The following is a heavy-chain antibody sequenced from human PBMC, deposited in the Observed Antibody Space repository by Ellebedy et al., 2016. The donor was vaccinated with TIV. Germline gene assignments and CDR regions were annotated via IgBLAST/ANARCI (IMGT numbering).Heavy chain of an antibody. CDR3: AREGWYYYDSSGYYGVRYYYGMDV. V-gene: IGHV3-48*02. Sequence: GESLKISXAASGFTFSSYSMNWVRQAPGKGLEWVSYISSSSSTIYYADSVKGRFTISRDNAKNSLYLQMNSLRDEDTAVYYCAREGWYYYDSSGYYGVRYYYGMDVWGQGTTVTVSS. CDR2: ISSSSSTI. D-gene: IGHD3-22*01. CDR1: GFTFSSYS. J-gene: IGHJ6*02.